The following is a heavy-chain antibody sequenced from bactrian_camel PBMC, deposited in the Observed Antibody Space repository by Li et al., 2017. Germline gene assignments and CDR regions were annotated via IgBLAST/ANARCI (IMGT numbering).Heavy chain of an antibody. CDR2: TSIRNGFT. V-gene: IGHV3S66*01. Sequence: QLVESGGGSVEAGGSLRLSCATSSVVFSDNCFAWFRQIPGREREGVASTSIRNGFTDYTDSVKGRFTISLDNAKNTVYLQMNSLESDDTAIYYCGLGPRNRQACGKYTANYWGQGTQVTVS. D-gene: IGHD1*01. CDR1: SVVFSDNC. CDR3: GLGPRNRQACGKYTANY. J-gene: IGHJ4*01.